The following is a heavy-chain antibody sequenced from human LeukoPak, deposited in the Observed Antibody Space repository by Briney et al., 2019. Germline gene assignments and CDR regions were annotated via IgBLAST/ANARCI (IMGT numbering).Heavy chain of an antibody. J-gene: IGHJ4*02. CDR3: ARVLGGPSLGYSSSWYYFDY. CDR2: INPSGGST. V-gene: IGHV1-46*01. D-gene: IGHD6-13*01. Sequence: EASAKVSCKASGYTFTRYYMHWVRQAPGQGLEWMGIINPSGGSTSYAQKFQGRVTMTRDTSTSTVYMELSSLRSEDTAVYYCARVLGGPSLGYSSSWYYFDYWGQGTLVTVSS. CDR1: GYTFTRYY.